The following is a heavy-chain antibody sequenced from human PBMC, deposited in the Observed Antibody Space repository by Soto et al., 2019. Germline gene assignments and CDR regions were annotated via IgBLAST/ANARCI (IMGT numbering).Heavy chain of an antibody. V-gene: IGHV2-5*01. Sequence: ESGPTLVNPTQTLTLTCTFSGFSFPTAGVAVGWIRQTPGGALEWLTLIYYNDDRRFSPSLKTRLTITGDTSKNQVVLSLTNVDPGDTATYFCAHSDGGYEIIYFDFWGQGIPVTVSS. D-gene: IGHD5-12*01. CDR1: GFSFPTAGVA. CDR2: IYYNDDR. J-gene: IGHJ4*02. CDR3: AHSDGGYEIIYFDF.